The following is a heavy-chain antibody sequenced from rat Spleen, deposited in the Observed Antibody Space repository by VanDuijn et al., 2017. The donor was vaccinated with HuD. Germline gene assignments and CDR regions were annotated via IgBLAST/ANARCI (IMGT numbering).Heavy chain of an antibody. CDR3: ARPTTGIPFNY. CDR1: GFTFSDYN. CDR2: IIYDGTRA. D-gene: IGHD1-9*01. Sequence: EVQLVESGGGLVQPGRSLKLSCVASGFTFSDYNMAWVRQAPKKGLEWVATIIYDGTRAFYRDSVQGCFTISRDNAKSTLYLQMDSLTSEDTAIYYCARPTTGIPFNYWGQGVMVTVSS. V-gene: IGHV5S10*01. J-gene: IGHJ2*01.